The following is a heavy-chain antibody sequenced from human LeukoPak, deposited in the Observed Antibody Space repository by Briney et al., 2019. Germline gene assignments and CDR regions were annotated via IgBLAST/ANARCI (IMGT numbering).Heavy chain of an antibody. V-gene: IGHV4-59*01. CDR2: IYYSGST. Sequence: SETLSLTCTVSGGSISSYYWSWIRQPPGKGLEWIGFIYYSGSTNYNPSLKSRVTISVDTSKNQFSLKLSSVTAADTAVYYCARTTEGGYTYDYFYYYYMDVWGKGTTATISS. J-gene: IGHJ6*03. CDR3: ARTTEGGYTYDYFYYYYMDV. D-gene: IGHD5-18*01. CDR1: GGSISSYY.